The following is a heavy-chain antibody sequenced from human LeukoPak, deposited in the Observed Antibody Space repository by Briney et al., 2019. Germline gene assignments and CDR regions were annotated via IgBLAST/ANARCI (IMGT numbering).Heavy chain of an antibody. Sequence: GGSLRLSCTASAFTFSSYSMHWVRQAPGKELEWVSSISSNSYHIFYADSVKGRFTISRDNAKNSLYLQMHSLRADDTAVYYCARTDYYDLWRGGYWGQGTLVTVSS. J-gene: IGHJ4*02. V-gene: IGHV3-21*01. CDR3: ARTDYYDLWRGGY. CDR1: AFTFSSYS. CDR2: ISSNSYHI. D-gene: IGHD3-3*01.